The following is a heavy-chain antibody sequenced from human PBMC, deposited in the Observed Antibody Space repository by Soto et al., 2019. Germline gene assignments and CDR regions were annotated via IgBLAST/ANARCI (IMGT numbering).Heavy chain of an antibody. V-gene: IGHV1-2*04. Sequence: ASVKVSCKASGYSFTDYHIHWVRQAPGQGLEWLGRINPKSGGTSTAQKFQGWVTMTTDTSISTASMELTRLTSDDTAIYYCARADYTDCYNGVCSFFDDHDFDVWGQGTMVTVSS. J-gene: IGHJ6*02. CDR2: INPKSGGT. CDR3: ARADYTDCYNGVCSFFDDHDFDV. CDR1: GYSFTDYH. D-gene: IGHD2-8*01.